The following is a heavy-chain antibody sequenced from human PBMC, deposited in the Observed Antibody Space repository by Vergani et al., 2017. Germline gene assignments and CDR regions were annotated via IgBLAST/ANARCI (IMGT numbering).Heavy chain of an antibody. CDR2: IYYSGFT. J-gene: IGHJ1*01. CDR1: GGSISSDNYY. D-gene: IGHD1-26*01. V-gene: IGHV4-30-4*01. CDR3: ARYSGGDSEYFQH. Sequence: QVQLQESGPGLVKPSQTLSLTCTVSGGSISSDNYYWSWIRQPPGKGLEWIGYIYYSGFTYYIPSLKSRVSISVDTSKNQFSLKLSSVTAADTAVYYCARYSGGDSEYFQHWGQGTLVTVSS.